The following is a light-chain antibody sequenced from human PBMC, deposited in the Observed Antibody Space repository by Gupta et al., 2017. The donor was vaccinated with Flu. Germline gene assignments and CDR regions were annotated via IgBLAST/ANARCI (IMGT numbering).Light chain of an antibody. CDR1: QGVRYD. CDR3: LQDDTYPRT. V-gene: IGKV1-6*01. J-gene: IGKJ2*01. CDR2: ATS. Sequence: PSSVSASVGDRVTITCRASQGVRYDLGWYQQKAGKAPKLLMYATSTVQTGVPSRFSGSGSGTXFTLTIXILQPEDSATYYCLQDDTYPRTFGXGTKVELK.